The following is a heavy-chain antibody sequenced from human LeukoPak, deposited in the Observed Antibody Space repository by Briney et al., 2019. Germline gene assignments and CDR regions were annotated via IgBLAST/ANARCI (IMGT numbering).Heavy chain of an antibody. CDR3: ARASEEGFDY. CDR1: GYTFTCYY. Sequence: ASVKVSCKASGYTFTCYYMHWVRQAPGQGLEWMGWINPNSGGTNYAQKFQGRVTMTGDTSISTAYMELSRLRSDDTAVYYCARASEEGFDYWGQGTLVTVSS. J-gene: IGHJ4*02. CDR2: INPNSGGT. V-gene: IGHV1-2*02.